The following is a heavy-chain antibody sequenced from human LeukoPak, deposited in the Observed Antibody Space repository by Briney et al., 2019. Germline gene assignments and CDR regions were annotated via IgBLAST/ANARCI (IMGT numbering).Heavy chain of an antibody. CDR1: GYTFTGYY. J-gene: IGHJ4*02. V-gene: IGHV1-2*02. D-gene: IGHD3-3*01. Sequence: ASVKVSCKASGYTFTGYYMHWVRQAPGQGLEWMGWINPNSGGTNYAQKFQGRVTMTRDTYISTAYMELSRLRSDDTAGYYCARLTYDFWSGYYGSFDYWGQGTLVTVSS. CDR2: INPNSGGT. CDR3: ARLTYDFWSGYYGSFDY.